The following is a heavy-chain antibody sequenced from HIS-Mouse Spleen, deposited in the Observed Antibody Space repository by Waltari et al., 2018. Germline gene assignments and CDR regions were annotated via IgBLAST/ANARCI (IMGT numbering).Heavy chain of an antibody. D-gene: IGHD6-13*01. CDR3: AREIPYSSSWYDWYFDL. V-gene: IGHV4-39*07. CDR1: GGPISSSSSH. Sequence: QLQLQESGPGLVKPSETLSLTCTVSGGPISSSSSHWGGIRQPPGTGLEWVWSIYYSGSTYYNPSLKSRVTISVDTSKNQFSLKLSSVTAADTAVYYCAREIPYSSSWYDWYFDLWGRGTLVTVSS. CDR2: IYYSGST. J-gene: IGHJ2*01.